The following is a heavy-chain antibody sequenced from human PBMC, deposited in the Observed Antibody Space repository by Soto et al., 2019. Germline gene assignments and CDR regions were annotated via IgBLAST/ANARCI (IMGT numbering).Heavy chain of an antibody. CDR2: IIPIFGTA. D-gene: IGHD6-6*01. V-gene: IGHV1-69*13. Sequence: QVQLVQSGSEVKRPGASVKVSCKASGFTFSTYAMHWVRQAPGQSLEWMGGIIPIFGTANYAQKFQGRVTITADESTSTAYMELSSLRSEDTAVYYCARPSLAARQALEYWGQGTLVTVSS. CDR1: GFTFSTYA. J-gene: IGHJ4*02. CDR3: ARPSLAARQALEY.